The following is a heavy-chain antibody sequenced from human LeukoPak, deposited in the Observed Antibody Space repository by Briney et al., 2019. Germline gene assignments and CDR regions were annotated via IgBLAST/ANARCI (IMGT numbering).Heavy chain of an antibody. V-gene: IGHV4-59*07. Sequence: PSDTLSLPCTVSGGSISSYYWSWIRPPPGKGLEGIGYIYYCGSTNYNPSLKSRVTISVGTAKNQFALKLSSVTAADTAVYYCARAHSSGWYSPKGDYYGMDVWGQGTTVTVSS. CDR2: IYYCGST. CDR3: ARAHSSGWYSPKGDYYGMDV. CDR1: GGSISSYY. J-gene: IGHJ6*02. D-gene: IGHD6-19*01.